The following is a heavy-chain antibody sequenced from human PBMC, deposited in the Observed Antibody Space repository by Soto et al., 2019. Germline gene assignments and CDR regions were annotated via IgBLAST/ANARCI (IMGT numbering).Heavy chain of an antibody. V-gene: IGHV3-23*01. CDR1: GFTFSSYA. Sequence: GGSLRLSCAASGFTFSSYAMSWVRQAPGKGLEWVSVISGGGESTYYADSVKGRFTISRDNSKNTLYLQLNSLRADDTAVYFCAKRIGIFGVIDYWGQGTLVTVSS. CDR2: ISGGGEST. CDR3: AKRIGIFGVIDY. J-gene: IGHJ4*02. D-gene: IGHD3-3*01.